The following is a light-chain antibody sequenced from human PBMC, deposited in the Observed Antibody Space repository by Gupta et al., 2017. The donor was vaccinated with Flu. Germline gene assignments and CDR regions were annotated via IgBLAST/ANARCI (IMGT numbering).Light chain of an antibody. CDR2: AAS. CDR3: QQSYSTLALT. J-gene: IGKJ4*01. Sequence: DRVTITCRASQSISSYLKWYQQKPGKAPKLLIYAASSLQSGVPSRFSGSGSGTDFTLTISSLQPEDFATYYCQQSYSTLALTFGGGTKVEIK. CDR1: QSISSY. V-gene: IGKV1-39*01.